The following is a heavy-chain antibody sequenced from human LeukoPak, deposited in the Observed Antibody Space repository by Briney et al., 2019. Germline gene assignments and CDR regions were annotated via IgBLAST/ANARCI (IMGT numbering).Heavy chain of an antibody. V-gene: IGHV3-48*04. J-gene: IGHJ5*02. CDR2: ISSSSSTI. CDR3: ARDLRVAGNPNWFDP. CDR1: GFTFSSYS. D-gene: IGHD6-19*01. Sequence: GGSLRLSCAASGFTFSSYSMNWVRQAPGKGLEWVSYISSSSSTIYYADSVKGRFTISRDNAKNSLYLQMNSLRAEDTAVYYCARDLRVAGNPNWFDPWGQGTLVTVSS.